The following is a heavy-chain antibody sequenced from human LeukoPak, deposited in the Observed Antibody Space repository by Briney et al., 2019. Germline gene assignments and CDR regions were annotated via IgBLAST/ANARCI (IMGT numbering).Heavy chain of an antibody. CDR1: GYTFTGYY. V-gene: IGHV1-2*02. CDR2: INPNSGGT. Sequence: GASVKVSCKASGYTFTGYYMHWVRQAPGQGLEWMGWINPNSGGTNYAQKFQGRVTMTRDTSISTAYMELSRLRSDDTAVYYRARAPGANYYGSGVMDYWGQGTLVTVSS. J-gene: IGHJ4*02. D-gene: IGHD3-10*01. CDR3: ARAPGANYYGSGVMDY.